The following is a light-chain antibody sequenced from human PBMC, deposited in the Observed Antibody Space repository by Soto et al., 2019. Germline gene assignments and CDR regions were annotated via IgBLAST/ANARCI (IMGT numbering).Light chain of an antibody. J-gene: IGKJ1*01. Sequence: EVVLTQSPGTVSLSPGERATLSCRASQSVTSNYLAWYQQKPGQAPRLLIYAASSRATGIPDRFSGSGSGPDFTLSISRLESEDFAVYYCQHYGSSVTCTFGQGTKVEIK. CDR1: QSVTSNY. V-gene: IGKV3-20*01. CDR3: QHYGSSVTCT. CDR2: AAS.